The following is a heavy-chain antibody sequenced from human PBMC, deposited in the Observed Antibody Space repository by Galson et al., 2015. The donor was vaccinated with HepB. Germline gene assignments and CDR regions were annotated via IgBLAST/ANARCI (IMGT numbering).Heavy chain of an antibody. CDR1: GGTFSSYT. V-gene: IGHV1-69*02. D-gene: IGHD3-22*01. J-gene: IGHJ3*02. CDR2: IIPILGIA. CDR3: ATTRNDSPSTDDAFDI. Sequence: SVKVSCKASGGTFSSYTISWVRQAPGQGLEWMGRIIPILGIANYAQKFQGRVTITADKSTSTAYMELSSLRSEDTAVYYCATTRNDSPSTDDAFDIWGQGTMVTVSS.